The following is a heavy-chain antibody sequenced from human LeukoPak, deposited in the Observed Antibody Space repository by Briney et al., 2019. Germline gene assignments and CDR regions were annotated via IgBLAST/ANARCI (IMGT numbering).Heavy chain of an antibody. D-gene: IGHD3-22*01. Sequence: GGSLRLSCAASGFTFSSYAMSWVRQAPGKGLEWVSAISGSGGSTYYADSVKGRFTISRDNAKNSLYLQMNSLRAEDTAVYYCARGGTYYYDSSGYSALDYWGQGTLVTVSS. CDR3: ARGGTYYYDSSGYSALDY. CDR1: GFTFSSYA. J-gene: IGHJ4*02. V-gene: IGHV3-23*01. CDR2: ISGSGGST.